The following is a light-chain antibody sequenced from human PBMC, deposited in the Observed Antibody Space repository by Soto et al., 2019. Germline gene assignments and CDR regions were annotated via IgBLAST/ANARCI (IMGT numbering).Light chain of an antibody. CDR3: QQYGSSPPGT. Sequence: DIELTQSPGTLSLSPGERATLTCRASQSVSSSYLAWYQQKPGPAPRLLIYAASSRATGLPDTFSGSGSGTDFTLTISSLQPEDFAVYYYQQYGSSPPGTFGQGTKVEIK. CDR1: QSVSSSY. J-gene: IGKJ1*01. V-gene: IGKV3-20*01. CDR2: AAS.